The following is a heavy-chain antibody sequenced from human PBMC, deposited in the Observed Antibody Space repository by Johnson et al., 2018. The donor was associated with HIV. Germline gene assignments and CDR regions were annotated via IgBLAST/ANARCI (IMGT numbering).Heavy chain of an antibody. V-gene: IGHV3-23*04. D-gene: IGHD3-10*01. CDR3: AKAGGVGSYLDI. CDR2: ISESGDST. Sequence: VQLVESGGGLVQPGGSLRLSCAASGFTFSSYAMSWVRQAPGKGLEWVSTISESGDSTYYTDSVKGRFTISRDNSKNTMYLQMNSLRADDTALYYCAKAGGVGSYLDIWGQGTMVTGSS. J-gene: IGHJ3*02. CDR1: GFTFSSYA.